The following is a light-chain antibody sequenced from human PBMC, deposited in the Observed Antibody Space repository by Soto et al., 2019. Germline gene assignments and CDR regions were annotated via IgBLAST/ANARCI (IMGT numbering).Light chain of an antibody. Sequence: DIQMTQSPSSLSASVGDRVTITCQASQDISNYLNWYQQKPGKAPKLLIYDTSNLETGVPSRFSGIGAGTDFTLTISSLQPEDFATYYCQQYDSLPLTFGGGTKVDIK. CDR2: DTS. J-gene: IGKJ4*01. CDR3: QQYDSLPLT. CDR1: QDISNY. V-gene: IGKV1-33*01.